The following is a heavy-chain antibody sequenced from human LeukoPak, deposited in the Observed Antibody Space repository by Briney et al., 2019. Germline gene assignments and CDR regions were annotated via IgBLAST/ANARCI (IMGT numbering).Heavy chain of an antibody. V-gene: IGHV4-39*01. D-gene: IGHD2-15*01. CDR1: AGCISSSSYY. Sequence: PSETLSLTCTVSAGCISSSSYYRGWIRQPPGKGLRWIGSIYYSGSTYYNPSLKSRVTISVDTSKNQFSLKLSSVTAADTAVYYCASPTSVVPPDAFDIWGQGIMVTVSS. CDR3: ASPTSVVPPDAFDI. CDR2: IYYSGST. J-gene: IGHJ3*02.